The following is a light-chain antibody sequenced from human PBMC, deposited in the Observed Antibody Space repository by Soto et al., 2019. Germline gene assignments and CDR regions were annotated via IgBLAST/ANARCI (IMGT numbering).Light chain of an antibody. CDR3: QQHGQWPIT. CDR1: QSVSSSY. CDR2: RAS. J-gene: IGKJ5*01. V-gene: IGKV3-20*01. Sequence: EIVLTQSPGTLSLSPGERATLSCRASQSVSSSYLAWYQQKPGQAPRLLIYRASTRATGIPARFSGSGSGTEFTLTISSLPSDDFATYYCQQHGQWPITFGQGTRLEIK.